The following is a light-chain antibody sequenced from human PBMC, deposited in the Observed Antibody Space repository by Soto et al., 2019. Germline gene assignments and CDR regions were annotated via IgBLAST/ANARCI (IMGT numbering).Light chain of an antibody. V-gene: IGKV3-20*01. J-gene: IGKJ1*01. Sequence: EIVLMQSPGTLSLSPGERATLSCRASQSVSSSYLVWYQQKPGQAPRLLIYGASSRATGIPDRFSGSGSGTDFTLTISRLEPEDFAVYYCQQYGSSPRTFGQGTKVDIK. CDR1: QSVSSSY. CDR2: GAS. CDR3: QQYGSSPRT.